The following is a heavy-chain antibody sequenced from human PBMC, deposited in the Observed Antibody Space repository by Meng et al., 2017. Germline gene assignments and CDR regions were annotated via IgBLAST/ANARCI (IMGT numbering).Heavy chain of an antibody. J-gene: IGHJ6*02. V-gene: IGHV3-7*03. D-gene: IGHD2-21*02. CDR3: ARACGGDCYLRYYYYGMDV. CDR1: GFTFSSYS. Sequence: GGSLRLSCAASGFTFSSYSMNWVRQAPGKGLEWVANIKQDGSEKYYVDSVKGRFTISRDNAKNSLYLQMNSLRAEDTAVYYCARACGGDCYLRYYYYGMDVWGQGNTVTVSS. CDR2: IKQDGSEK.